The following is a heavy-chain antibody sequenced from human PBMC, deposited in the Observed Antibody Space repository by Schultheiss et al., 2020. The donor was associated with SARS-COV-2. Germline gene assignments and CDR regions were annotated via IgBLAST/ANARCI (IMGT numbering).Heavy chain of an antibody. CDR3: AKAYGSGSSNWFDP. J-gene: IGHJ5*02. CDR1: GGTFSSYA. CDR2: IIPILGIA. D-gene: IGHD3-10*01. Sequence: SVKVSCKASGGTFSSYAISWVRQAPGQGLEWMGRIIPILGIANYAQKFQGRVTITADKSTSTAYMELRSLRSDDTAVYYCAKAYGSGSSNWFDPWGQGTLVTVSS. V-gene: IGHV1-69*04.